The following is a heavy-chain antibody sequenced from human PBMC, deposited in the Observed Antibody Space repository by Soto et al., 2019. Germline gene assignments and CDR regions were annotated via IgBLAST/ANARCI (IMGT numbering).Heavy chain of an antibody. CDR1: GGSFSGYY. J-gene: IGHJ4*02. CDR2: INHSGST. D-gene: IGHD3-22*01. V-gene: IGHV4-34*01. CDR3: ARVRRSGYYDSSGYRDY. Sequence: SETLSLTCAVYGGSFSGYYWIWIRQPPGKRLEWIGEINHSGSTNYNPSLKSRVTISVDTSKNQFSLKLSSVTAAHTAVYYCARVRRSGYYDSSGYRDYWGQGTLVTVSS.